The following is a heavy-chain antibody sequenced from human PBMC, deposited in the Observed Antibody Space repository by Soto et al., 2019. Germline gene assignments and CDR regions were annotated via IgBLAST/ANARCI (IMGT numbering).Heavy chain of an antibody. V-gene: IGHV4-39*01. D-gene: IGHD3-10*01. Sequence: SETLSLTCTVSGGSISSSSYYWGWIRQPPGKGLEWIGSIYYSGSTYYNPSLKSRVTISVGTSKNQFSLKLSSVTAADTAVYYCARTPQKFWFGKLLRWFDPWGQGTLVTVSS. CDR3: ARTPQKFWFGKLLRWFDP. CDR1: GGSISSSSYY. J-gene: IGHJ5*02. CDR2: IYYSGST.